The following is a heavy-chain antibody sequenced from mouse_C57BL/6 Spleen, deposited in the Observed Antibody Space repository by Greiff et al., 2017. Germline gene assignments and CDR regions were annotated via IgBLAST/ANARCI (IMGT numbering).Heavy chain of an antibody. CDR2: IYPGDGDT. CDR3: ARGGYAYWYFDV. V-gene: IGHV1-80*01. D-gene: IGHD2-2*01. Sequence: LKESGASVKLSCKASGYAFSSYWMNWVKQRPGKGLEWIGQIYPGDGDTNYNGKFKGKATLTADKTSSTAYMQLSSLTSEDAAVYFCARGGYAYWYFDVWGTGTTVTVSS. CDR1: GYAFSSYW. J-gene: IGHJ1*03.